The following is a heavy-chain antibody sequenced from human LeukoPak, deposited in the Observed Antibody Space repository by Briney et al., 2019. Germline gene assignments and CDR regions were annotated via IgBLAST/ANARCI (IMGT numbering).Heavy chain of an antibody. Sequence: KSSETLSLTCTVSGGSISSYYWSWIRQPAGKGLEWIGRIYTSGSTNYNPSLKSRVTMSVDTSKNQFSLKLSSVTAAATAVYYCARDIGLGYCSGGSCNYYYYYMDVWGKGTTVTVSS. CDR3: ARDIGLGYCSGGSCNYYYYYMDV. D-gene: IGHD2-15*01. V-gene: IGHV4-4*07. CDR1: GGSISSYY. CDR2: IYTSGST. J-gene: IGHJ6*03.